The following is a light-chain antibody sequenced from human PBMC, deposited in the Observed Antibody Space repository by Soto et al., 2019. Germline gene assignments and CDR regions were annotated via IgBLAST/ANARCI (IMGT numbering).Light chain of an antibody. J-gene: IGLJ1*01. CDR3: CSYAGSYTLGV. Sequence: QSALTQPRSVSGSPGQSVTISCTGTSSDVGGYNYVSWYQQHPGKAPKLMIYDVSKRPSGVPDRFSGSKSGNTASLTISGLQAEDEDDYYCCSYAGSYTLGVFGTGTKVTVL. CDR2: DVS. V-gene: IGLV2-11*01. CDR1: SSDVGGYNY.